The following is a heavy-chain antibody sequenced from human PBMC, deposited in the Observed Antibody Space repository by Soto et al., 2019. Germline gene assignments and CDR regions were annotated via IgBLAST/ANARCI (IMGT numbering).Heavy chain of an antibody. CDR3: AKDFRERSRRVPFDY. Sequence: PGGSLRLSCAASGFTFSSYAMSWVRQAPGKGLEWVSAISGSGGSTYYADSVKGRFTISGDNSKNTLYLQMNSLRAEDTAVYYCAKDFRERSRRVPFDYWGQGTLVTVSS. D-gene: IGHD6-13*01. V-gene: IGHV3-23*01. J-gene: IGHJ4*02. CDR2: ISGSGGST. CDR1: GFTFSSYA.